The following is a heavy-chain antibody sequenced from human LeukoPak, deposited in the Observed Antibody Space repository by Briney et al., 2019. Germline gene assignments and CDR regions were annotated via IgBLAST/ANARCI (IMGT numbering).Heavy chain of an antibody. CDR2: IRYDGSNK. D-gene: IGHD2-2*02. Sequence: GGSLRLSCAASGLTFSSYGMHWVRQAPGKGLEWVAFIRYDGSNKYYADSVKGRFTISRDNSKNTLYLQMNGLRAEDTAVYYCAKPPPTPDIVVVPAAIGTEYFQHWGQGTLVTVSS. J-gene: IGHJ1*01. CDR1: GLTFSSYG. CDR3: AKPPPTPDIVVVPAAIGTEYFQH. V-gene: IGHV3-30*02.